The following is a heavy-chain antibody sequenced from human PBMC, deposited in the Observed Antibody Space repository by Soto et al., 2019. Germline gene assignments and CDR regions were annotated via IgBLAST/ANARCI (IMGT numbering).Heavy chain of an antibody. J-gene: IGHJ6*02. D-gene: IGHD3-3*01. CDR1: GYTXTSYG. Sequence: SXKVSFKASGYTXTSYGIGLVRQAPGQGLEWSGWISAYNCNTNYAQKLQGRVTMTTEKSTSTAYMELRSMRSDATAVYYCARGYLFFGMDVWGQGTTVTVS. V-gene: IGHV1-18*01. CDR3: ARGYLFFGMDV. CDR2: ISAYNCNT.